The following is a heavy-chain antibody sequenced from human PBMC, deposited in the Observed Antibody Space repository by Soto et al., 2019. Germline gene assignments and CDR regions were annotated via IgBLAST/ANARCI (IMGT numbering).Heavy chain of an antibody. V-gene: IGHV1-69*12. CDR3: ARDRFEVTVTVHWFDP. D-gene: IGHD4-17*01. CDR2: IMPIFGTA. J-gene: IGHJ5*02. Sequence: QVQLVQSGAEVKKPGSSVKVSCKASGGTFSSYAISWVRQAPGQGHEWMGGIMPIFGTANYAQKFQGRVTITADESTSTAYMELSSLRSEDTAVYYCARDRFEVTVTVHWFDPWGQGTLVTVSS. CDR1: GGTFSSYA.